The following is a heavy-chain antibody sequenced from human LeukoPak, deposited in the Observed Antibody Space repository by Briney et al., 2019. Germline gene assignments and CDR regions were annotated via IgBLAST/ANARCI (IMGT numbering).Heavy chain of an antibody. CDR3: ARVKEAALLSNSFEP. D-gene: IGHD3-10*01. CDR2: INPNSGGT. Sequence: ASVKVSCKAPGYTFTGYYMHWVRQAPGQGLEWMGWINPNSGGTNYAQKFQGRVTMTRDTSISTAYMELSRLRSDDTAVYYCARVKEAALLSNSFEPWGEKSLVSVSS. CDR1: GYTFTGYY. J-gene: IGHJ5*02. V-gene: IGHV1-2*02.